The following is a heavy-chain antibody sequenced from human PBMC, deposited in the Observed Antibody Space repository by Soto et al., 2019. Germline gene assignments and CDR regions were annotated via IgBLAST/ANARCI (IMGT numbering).Heavy chain of an antibody. CDR3: ARDKSPYSSGWHNRHFDY. CDR1: GFTFSSYA. D-gene: IGHD6-19*01. V-gene: IGHV3-30-3*01. J-gene: IGHJ4*02. CDR2: ISYDGSNK. Sequence: QVQLVESGGGVVQPGRSLRLSCAASGFTFSSYAMHWVRQAPGKGLEWVAVISYDGSNKYYADSVKGRFTISRDNSKNTPXLQMNSLRAEETAVYYCARDKSPYSSGWHNRHFDYWGQGTLVTVSS.